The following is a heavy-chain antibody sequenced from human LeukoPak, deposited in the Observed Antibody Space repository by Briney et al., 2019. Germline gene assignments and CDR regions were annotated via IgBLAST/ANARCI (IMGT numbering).Heavy chain of an antibody. J-gene: IGHJ4*02. CDR2: MNPNSGNK. CDR3: ARCPPSGSYACVH. D-gene: IGHD1-26*01. Sequence: GASVKVSCKASGYTFTSYDINWVRQATGQGLEWMGWMNPNSGNKDYAQKFQGRDTMTMNTYISTPSMDLSSLRYEDTAVYYCARCPPSGSYACVHWGQGTLVTVSS. V-gene: IGHV1-8*01. CDR1: GYTFTSYD.